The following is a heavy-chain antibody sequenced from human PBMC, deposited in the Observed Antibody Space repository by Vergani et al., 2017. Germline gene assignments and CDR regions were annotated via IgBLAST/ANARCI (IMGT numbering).Heavy chain of an antibody. CDR1: GFSFSGYW. CDR2: IKSDGSIT. V-gene: IGHV3-74*01. D-gene: IGHD5-12*01. J-gene: IGHJ5*01. CDR3: VRARCSGPCFMSNWFDS. Sequence: EVQLVESGGGLIHPGGSLRLSCEGSGFSFSGYWMHWVRQSPEKGLVWVSRIKSDGSITNNADSVKGRFTISRDNAKNTLYLEMNGLRGDDTAIYYCVRARCSGPCFMSNWFDSWGQGTLVTVS.